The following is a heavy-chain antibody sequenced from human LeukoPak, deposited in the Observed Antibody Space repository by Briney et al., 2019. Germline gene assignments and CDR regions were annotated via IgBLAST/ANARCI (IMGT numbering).Heavy chain of an antibody. CDR3: ARGEPRFCSSTSCLMRGLDY. V-gene: IGHV3-33*01. D-gene: IGHD2-2*01. Sequence: GRSLRLSCAASGFTFSSYGMHWVRQAPGKGLEWVAVIWYDGSNKYYADSVKGRFTISRDNSKNTLYLQMNSLRAEDTAVYYCARGEPRFCSSTSCLMRGLDYWGQGTLVTVSS. J-gene: IGHJ4*02. CDR1: GFTFSSYG. CDR2: IWYDGSNK.